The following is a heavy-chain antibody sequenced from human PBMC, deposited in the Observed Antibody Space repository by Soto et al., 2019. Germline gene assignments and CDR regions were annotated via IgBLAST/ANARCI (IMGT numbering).Heavy chain of an antibody. CDR2: TSGAGDTT. CDR3: RKDLPPWLGFGLGQ. Sequence: EVQLLESGGGSVQPGGSLRLSCAGSGFTFSTYAMSWVRQAPGKGLEWVSATSGAGDTTYYADSVEGRFTISRDNSKNTLYLQKKSPRAEDTAVYYCRKDLPPWLGFGLGQWGQGTLVTVSP. D-gene: IGHD3-3*01. J-gene: IGHJ4*02. CDR1: GFTFSTYA. V-gene: IGHV3-23*01.